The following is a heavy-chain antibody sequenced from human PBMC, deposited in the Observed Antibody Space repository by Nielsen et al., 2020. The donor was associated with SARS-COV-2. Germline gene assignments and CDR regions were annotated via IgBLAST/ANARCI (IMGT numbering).Heavy chain of an antibody. CDR1: GFTFSSYG. J-gene: IGHJ5*02. CDR3: ARDSVQGVIHWFDP. D-gene: IGHD3-10*01. V-gene: IGHV3-33*08. CDR2: IWYDGSNK. Sequence: GGSLRLSCAASGFTFSSYGMHWVRQAPGKGLEWVAVIWYDGSNKYYADSVKGRFTISRDNSKNTLYLHMNSLRAEDTAVYYCARDSVQGVIHWFDPWGQGTLVTVSS.